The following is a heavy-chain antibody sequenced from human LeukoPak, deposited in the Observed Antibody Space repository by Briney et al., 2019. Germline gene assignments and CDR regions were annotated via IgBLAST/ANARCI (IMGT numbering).Heavy chain of an antibody. CDR1: GGSISSYY. CDR2: IYYSGST. J-gene: IGHJ4*02. V-gene: IGHV4-59*04. Sequence: SETLSLTCTVSGGSISSYYWSWIRQPPGKGLEWIGYIYYSGSTYYNPSLKSRVTISVDTSKNQFSLKLSSVTAADTAVYYCARHPNGGPEDYWGQGTLVTVSS. D-gene: IGHD3-10*01. CDR3: ARHPNGGPEDY.